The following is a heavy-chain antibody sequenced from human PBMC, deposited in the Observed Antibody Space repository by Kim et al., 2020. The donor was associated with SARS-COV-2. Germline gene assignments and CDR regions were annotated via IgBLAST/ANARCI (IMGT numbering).Heavy chain of an antibody. J-gene: IGHJ2*01. Sequence: GESLKISCKDSGSSFTSYWIAWVRQLPGKGLEWMGIIYPGDSDTRYSQSFQGQVTIPADNSINTAYLQWSSLKASDTAMYYCARTYSGGWCFRCYWFFDLWGRGTLVTVSS. CDR2: IYPGDSDT. D-gene: IGHD6-19*01. V-gene: IGHV5-51*01. CDR1: GSSFTSYW. CDR3: ARTYSGGWCFRCYWFFDL.